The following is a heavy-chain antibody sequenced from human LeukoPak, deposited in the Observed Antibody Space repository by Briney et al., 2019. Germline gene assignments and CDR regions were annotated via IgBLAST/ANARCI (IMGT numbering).Heavy chain of an antibody. CDR2: INYSGST. V-gene: IGHV4-59*01. D-gene: IGHD7-27*01. CDR1: GGSISTYY. CDR3: ARKNWGSDHYFDY. Sequence: SETLSLTCTVSGGSISTYYWSWIRQPPGKGLEWIGYINYSGSTNYNPSLKSRVTISVDTSKNQFSLKLTSMTAADTALYYCARKNWGSDHYFDYWGQGTLVTVS. J-gene: IGHJ4*02.